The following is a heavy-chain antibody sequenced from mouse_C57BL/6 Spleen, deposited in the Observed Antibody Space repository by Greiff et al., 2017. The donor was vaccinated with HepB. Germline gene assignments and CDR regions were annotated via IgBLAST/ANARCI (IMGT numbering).Heavy chain of an antibody. CDR1: GYTFTSYG. J-gene: IGHJ1*03. Sequence: VKVVESGAELARPGASVKLSCKASGYTFTSYGISWVKQRTGQGLEWIGEIYPRSGNTYYNEKFKGKATLTADKSSSTAYMELRSLTSEDSAVYFCASMITRWYFDVWGTGTTVTVSS. CDR3: ASMITRWYFDV. CDR2: IYPRSGNT. D-gene: IGHD2-4*01. V-gene: IGHV1-81*01.